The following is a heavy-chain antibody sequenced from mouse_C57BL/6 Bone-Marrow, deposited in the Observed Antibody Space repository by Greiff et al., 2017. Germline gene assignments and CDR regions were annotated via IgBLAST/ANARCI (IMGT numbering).Heavy chain of an antibody. CDR3: SRGMYDYGSSYDHYYAMDY. CDR2: INPGSGGT. D-gene: IGHD1-1*01. CDR1: GYAFTNYL. Sequence: QVQLQQSGAELVRPGTSVTVSCKASGYAFTNYLIEWVKQRPGPGLEWIGVINPGSGGTNYTEKFKGKATMTADKSSSTAYMQLSSLTSEDSAVYFWSRGMYDYGSSYDHYYAMDYWGQGTSVTVSS. J-gene: IGHJ4*01. V-gene: IGHV1-54*01.